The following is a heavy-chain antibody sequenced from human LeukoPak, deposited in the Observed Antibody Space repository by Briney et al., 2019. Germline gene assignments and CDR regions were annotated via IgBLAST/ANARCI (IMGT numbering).Heavy chain of an antibody. CDR1: GFTFSSYS. J-gene: IGHJ4*02. CDR2: ISSSSSTI. Sequence: GGSLRLSCAASGFTFSSYSMNWVRQAPGKELEWVSYISSSSSTIYYADSVKGRFTISRDNAKNSLYLLMNSLRAEDTAVYYCAREYGSSSNYFDYWGQGTLVTVSS. D-gene: IGHD6-6*01. V-gene: IGHV3-48*04. CDR3: AREYGSSSNYFDY.